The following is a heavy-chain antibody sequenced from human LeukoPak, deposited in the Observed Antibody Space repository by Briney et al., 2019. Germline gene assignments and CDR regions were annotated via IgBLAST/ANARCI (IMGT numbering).Heavy chain of an antibody. Sequence: PSQTLSLTSTVSGGSISSGDYYWSWIRQPPGKGLEWIGYIYYSGSTYYNPSLKSRVTISVDTSKNQFSLKLSSVTAADTAVYYCATALYYYGSGSYYVFDYWGQGTLVTVSS. J-gene: IGHJ4*02. CDR2: IYYSGST. CDR1: GGSISSGDYY. D-gene: IGHD3-10*01. CDR3: ATALYYYGSGSYYVFDY. V-gene: IGHV4-31*03.